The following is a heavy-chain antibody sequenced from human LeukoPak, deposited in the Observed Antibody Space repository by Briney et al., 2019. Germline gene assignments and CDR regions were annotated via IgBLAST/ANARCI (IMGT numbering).Heavy chain of an antibody. J-gene: IGHJ4*02. CDR1: GGSFSGYY. CDR2: INHSGST. V-gene: IGHV4-34*01. D-gene: IGHD5-18*01. CDR3: ARGVRYSYGPFDY. Sequence: ASETLPLTXAVYGGSFSGYYWSWIRQPPGKGLEWIGEINHSGSTNYNPSLKSRVTISVDTSKNQFSLKLSSVTAADTAVYYCARGVRYSYGPFDYWGQGTLVTVSS.